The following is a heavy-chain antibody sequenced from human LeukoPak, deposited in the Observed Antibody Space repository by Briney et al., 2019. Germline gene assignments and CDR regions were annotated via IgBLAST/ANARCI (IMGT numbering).Heavy chain of an antibody. Sequence: GGSLRLSCAASGFTFSSYGMHWVRQAPGKGLEWVAFIRYDGSNKYYADSVKGRFTISRDNSKNTLYLQMNSLRAEDTAVYYCAKTSRGWFGDVYYYYYMDVWGKGTTVTISS. CDR2: IRYDGSNK. J-gene: IGHJ6*03. D-gene: IGHD3-10*01. CDR3: AKTSRGWFGDVYYYYYMDV. V-gene: IGHV3-30*02. CDR1: GFTFSSYG.